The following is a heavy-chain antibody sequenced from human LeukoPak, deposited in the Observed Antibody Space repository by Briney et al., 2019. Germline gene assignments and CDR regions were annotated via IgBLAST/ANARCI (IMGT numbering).Heavy chain of an antibody. CDR3: ARPYSRSSIDGFDI. J-gene: IGHJ3*02. D-gene: IGHD6-6*01. CDR2: INPDRGDS. V-gene: IGHV1-2*02. Sequence: GASVKVSCKTSGYSFTAYYIVWVRQAPGQGLEWMGWINPDRGDSNFEQKFQGRISMTRDTPISTAYLELSSLTSDDTALYYCARPYSRSSIDGFDIRGQGTMVTVSS. CDR1: GYSFTAYY.